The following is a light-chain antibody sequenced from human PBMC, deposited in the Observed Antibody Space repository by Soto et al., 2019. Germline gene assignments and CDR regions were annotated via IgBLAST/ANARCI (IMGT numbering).Light chain of an antibody. CDR1: QGISSF. J-gene: IGKJ4*01. V-gene: IGKV1-9*01. Sequence: DIQLTQSPSFLSASVGDRVTITCRASQGISSFLAWYQQKPGKAPNLLISGASNLRTGVPSRFSGGGSGTEFTLTISSLQHEEFATYYCQHLNTCPLTFGGGTKVEI. CDR3: QHLNTCPLT. CDR2: GAS.